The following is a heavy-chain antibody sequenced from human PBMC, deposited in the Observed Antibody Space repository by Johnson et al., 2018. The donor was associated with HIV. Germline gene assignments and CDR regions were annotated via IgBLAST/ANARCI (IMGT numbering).Heavy chain of an antibody. CDR1: GFTFDHYG. J-gene: IGHJ3*02. V-gene: IGHV3-20*04. Sequence: VQLVESGGGVVRPGGSLRLSCAASGFTFDHYGMSWVRQVPGKGPEWVSGINWNGGSRGYADSVKGRFTISRDNAKNSLFLQMNSLRVEDTALYYCARVTRFQVGTTQNDAFDTWGQGTMVTISS. CDR3: ARVTRFQVGTTQNDAFDT. CDR2: INWNGGSR. D-gene: IGHD1-26*01.